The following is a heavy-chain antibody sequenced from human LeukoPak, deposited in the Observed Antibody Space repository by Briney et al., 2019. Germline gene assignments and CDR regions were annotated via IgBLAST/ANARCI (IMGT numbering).Heavy chain of an antibody. CDR2: IYTGGNT. J-gene: IGHJ4*02. CDR3: ARGDDSGYYDYFDY. Sequence: GGSLRLSCAASGFTFSSSAMSWVRQAPGKGLEWVSTIYTGGNTYYAASVKGRFTISRDFSKNTVFLHMNSLRAEDTAMYYCARGDDSGYYDYFDYWGQGALVTVSS. V-gene: IGHV3-23*05. CDR1: GFTFSSSA. D-gene: IGHD3-22*01.